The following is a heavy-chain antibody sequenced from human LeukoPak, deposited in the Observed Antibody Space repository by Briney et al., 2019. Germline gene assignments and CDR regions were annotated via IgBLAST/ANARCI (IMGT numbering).Heavy chain of an antibody. CDR1: GFTFSSYA. D-gene: IGHD3-22*01. CDR2: ISGSGGST. J-gene: IGHJ4*02. CDR3: AKSPTMIVVGRNLDY. Sequence: GGSLRLSCAASGFTFSSYAMSWVRQAPGKGLEWVSAISGSGGSTYYADSVKSRFTISRDNSKNTLYLQMNSLRAEDTAVYYCAKSPTMIVVGRNLDYWGQRTLVTVSS. V-gene: IGHV3-23*01.